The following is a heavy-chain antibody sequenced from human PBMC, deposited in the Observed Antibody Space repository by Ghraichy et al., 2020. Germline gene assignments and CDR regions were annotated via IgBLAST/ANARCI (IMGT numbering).Heavy chain of an antibody. D-gene: IGHD6-13*01. V-gene: IGHV1-69*05. J-gene: IGHJ5*02. CDR2: IIPIFGTA. CDR3: ARGSSIAAKPSRQWFDP. Sequence: SVKVSCKASGGTFSSYAISWVRQAPGQGLEWMGGIIPIFGTANYAQKFQGRVTITTDESTSTAYMELSSLRSEDTAVYYCARGSSIAAKPSRQWFDPWGQGTLVTVSS. CDR1: GGTFSSYA.